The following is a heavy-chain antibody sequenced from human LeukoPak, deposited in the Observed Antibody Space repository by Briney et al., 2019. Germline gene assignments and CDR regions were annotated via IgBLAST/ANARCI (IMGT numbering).Heavy chain of an antibody. J-gene: IGHJ4*02. CDR3: AREASSTWYAMFDF. D-gene: IGHD6-13*01. CDR1: GGTFSTLA. V-gene: IGHV1-69*13. CDR2: IIPIFGTT. Sequence: ASVKVSCKASGGTFSTLAISWVRQAPGQGLEWMGTIIPIFGTTNYAPKFQGRVSTTADESTNTAFMELSSLRSEDTAFYFCAREASSTWYAMFDFWGQGTLVTVSS.